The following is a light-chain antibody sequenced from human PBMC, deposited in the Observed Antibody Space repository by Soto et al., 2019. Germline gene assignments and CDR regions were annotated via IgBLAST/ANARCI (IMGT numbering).Light chain of an antibody. CDR2: GAS. Sequence: EIVLTQSPGTLSLSPGERATLSCRASQSVSNNYLAWYQQKPGQAPRLLIYGASNRATGIPDRFSGSGSGTDFTLTISRLEPEDFAVYYCQQRYNWPLTFGQGTKVDIK. CDR1: QSVSNNY. CDR3: QQRYNWPLT. J-gene: IGKJ1*01. V-gene: IGKV3D-20*02.